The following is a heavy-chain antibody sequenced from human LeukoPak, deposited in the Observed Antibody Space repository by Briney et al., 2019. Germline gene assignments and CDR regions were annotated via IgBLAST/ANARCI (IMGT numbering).Heavy chain of an antibody. CDR1: GFTFSSYE. CDR2: ISSSGSTI. CDR3: AREAVAGSFDY. V-gene: IGHV3-48*03. J-gene: IGHJ4*02. Sequence: GGSLRLSCAASGFTFSSYEMNWVRQAPGKGLEWVSYISSSGSTIYYADSVKGRFTISRDNAKNSLYLQMNSLRAEDTAVYYCAREAVAGSFDYWGQGTLVTVSS. D-gene: IGHD6-19*01.